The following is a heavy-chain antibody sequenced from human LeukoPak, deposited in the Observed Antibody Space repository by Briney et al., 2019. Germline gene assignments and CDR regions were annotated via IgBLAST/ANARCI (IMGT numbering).Heavy chain of an antibody. D-gene: IGHD3-22*01. CDR2: IYWNDDK. V-gene: IGHV2-5*01. Sequence: ESGPTLVKPTQTLTLTCTFSGFSLSTSGVGVGWIRQPPGKALEWLALIYWNDDKRYSPSLKSRLTITKDTSKNQVVLTMTNMDPVDTATYYCAHAQAFGPMTRGAFDIWGQGTMVTVSS. CDR1: GFSLSTSGVG. J-gene: IGHJ3*02. CDR3: AHAQAFGPMTRGAFDI.